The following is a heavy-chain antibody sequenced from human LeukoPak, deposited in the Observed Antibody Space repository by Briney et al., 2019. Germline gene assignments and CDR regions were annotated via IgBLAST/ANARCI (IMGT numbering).Heavy chain of an antibody. D-gene: IGHD2-8*01. CDR1: GGTFSSYA. Sequence: GASVKVSCKASGGTFSSYAISWVRQAPGQGLEWMGGIIPIFGTANYAQKFQGRVTITADESTSTAYMELSSLRSEDTAVYYCARDERNVLYPHFSNAFDIWGQGTMVTVSS. CDR2: IIPIFGTA. CDR3: ARDERNVLYPHFSNAFDI. J-gene: IGHJ3*02. V-gene: IGHV1-69*13.